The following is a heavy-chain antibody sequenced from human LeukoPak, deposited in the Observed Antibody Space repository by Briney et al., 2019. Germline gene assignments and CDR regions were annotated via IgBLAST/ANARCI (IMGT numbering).Heavy chain of an antibody. CDR1: GYTFTNYD. CDR3: AHLPNGHDDYGDYRLAYYFDY. Sequence: ASVKVSCKASGYTFTNYDINWVRQATGQGLEWMGWMNPNSGTTGYAQKFQGRVTMTRSTSIRTAYMELSSLRSEDTAVYYCAHLPNGHDDYGDYRLAYYFDYWGQGTLVTVSS. D-gene: IGHD4-17*01. J-gene: IGHJ4*02. V-gene: IGHV1-8*02. CDR2: MNPNSGTT.